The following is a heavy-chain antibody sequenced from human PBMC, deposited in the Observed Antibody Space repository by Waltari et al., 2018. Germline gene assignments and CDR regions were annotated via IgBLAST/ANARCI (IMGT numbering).Heavy chain of an antibody. D-gene: IGHD3-22*01. CDR3: AKEKRISYYDSSGQFDY. V-gene: IGHV3-23*03. CDR2: ISSVGAT. Sequence: EVQLLESGGGLVKPGGYLRLSCAATGFTFTNYAMSLVRQATGKGLDCVSVISSVGATYYAVSVKGRFTISRDNSKNTLYLQMNSLRAEDTAVYFCAKEKRISYYDSSGQFDYWGQGTLVTVSS. J-gene: IGHJ4*02. CDR1: GFTFTNYA.